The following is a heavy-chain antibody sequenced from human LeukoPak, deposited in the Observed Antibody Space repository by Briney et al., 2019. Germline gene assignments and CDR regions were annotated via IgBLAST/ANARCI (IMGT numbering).Heavy chain of an antibody. D-gene: IGHD6-19*01. Sequence: ASVKVSCKASGYTFTGYYMHWVRQAPGQGLEWMGWINPNSGGTNYAPKFQGRVTMTRDTSISTAYMELSRLRSDDTAVYYCARAGIAVAGTDWGQGTLVTVSS. CDR2: INPNSGGT. CDR1: GYTFTGYY. CDR3: ARAGIAVAGTD. V-gene: IGHV1-2*02. J-gene: IGHJ4*02.